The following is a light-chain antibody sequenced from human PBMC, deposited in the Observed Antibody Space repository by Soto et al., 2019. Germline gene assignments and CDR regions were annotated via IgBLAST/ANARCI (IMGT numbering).Light chain of an antibody. CDR3: QKYDTAPST. J-gene: IGKJ3*01. CDR2: AAS. Sequence: QMTQSPSSLSASVGDTVTITCRASQGIAFYLAWFQQRPGKAPNLLISAASNLQSGVPSRFSGSGSGTDFTLTISSLQPEDVATYYCQKYDTAPSTFGPG. CDR1: QGIAFY. V-gene: IGKV1-27*01.